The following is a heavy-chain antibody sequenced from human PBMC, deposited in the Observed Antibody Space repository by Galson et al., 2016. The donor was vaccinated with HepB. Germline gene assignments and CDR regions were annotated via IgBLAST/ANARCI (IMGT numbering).Heavy chain of an antibody. Sequence: SLRLSCAASGFTFSTYGMHWVRQAPGKGLERVAVISLVGSKKYYADSVKGRFTIARDNSKNTLYLEMNSLRPEDTAVYYCAKVFREYSYGYSGWYFDLWGRGTLVTVSS. V-gene: IGHV3-30*18. CDR1: GFTFSTYG. CDR3: AKVFREYSYGYSGWYFDL. D-gene: IGHD5-18*01. J-gene: IGHJ2*01. CDR2: ISLVGSKK.